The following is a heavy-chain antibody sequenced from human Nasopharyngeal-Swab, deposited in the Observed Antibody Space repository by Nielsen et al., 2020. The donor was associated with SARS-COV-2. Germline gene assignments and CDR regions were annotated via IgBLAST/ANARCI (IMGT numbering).Heavy chain of an antibody. CDR2: ISSSSSTI. CDR1: GFTFSSYR. Sequence: GESLKISCAASGFTFSSYRMNWVRQAPGKGLEWVSYISSSSSTIYYADSVKGRFTISRDNAKNSLYLQMNSLRAEDTAVYYCARDKPAAIRRYYYYMDVWGKGTTVTVSS. D-gene: IGHD2-2*02. CDR3: ARDKPAAIRRYYYYMDV. V-gene: IGHV3-48*01. J-gene: IGHJ6*03.